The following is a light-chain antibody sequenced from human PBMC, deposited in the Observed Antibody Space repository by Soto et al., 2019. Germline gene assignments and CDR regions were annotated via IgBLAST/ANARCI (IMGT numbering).Light chain of an antibody. CDR2: GPS. CDR1: QRVSSN. Sequence: IVITQSPATLSVAPGGRAARSCRARQRVSSNLAWYHEKPGQAHRLLMLGPSTRDTGIPARFSGSGSGTEFTLTISSLQSEDFAVYYCQQYNNWAQTFRQGTQLDIK. CDR3: QQYNNWAQT. J-gene: IGKJ1*01. V-gene: IGKV3-15*01.